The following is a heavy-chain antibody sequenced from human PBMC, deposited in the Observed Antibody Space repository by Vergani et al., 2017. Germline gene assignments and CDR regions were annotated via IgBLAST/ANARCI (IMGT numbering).Heavy chain of an antibody. CDR3: AKVGRSEVAGTFGAFDI. CDR2: LSGSDRRT. J-gene: IGHJ3*02. D-gene: IGHD6-19*01. CDR1: VFTFIMHA. Sequence: EVQLVESGGGLFQPGGSLRLSCAASVFTFIMHAMSWVRQAPGKGLEWVSTLSGSDRRTHYADSVKGRFTLSRDNSKNTLFLHMNSLRPEDTAVYYCAKVGRSEVAGTFGAFDIWGQGKMVTVSS. V-gene: IGHV3-23*04.